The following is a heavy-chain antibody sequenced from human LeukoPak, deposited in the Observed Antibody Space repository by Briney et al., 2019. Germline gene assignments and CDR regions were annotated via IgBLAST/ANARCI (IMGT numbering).Heavy chain of an antibody. V-gene: IGHV1-24*01. Sequence: VASVKVSCKVSGYTLTELSMHWVRQAPGKGLEWMGGFDPEDGETIYAQKLQGRVTMTTDTSTSTAYMELRSLRSDDTAVYYCARDRRYYDSSGYVDAFDIWGQGTMVTVSS. CDR3: ARDRRYYDSSGYVDAFDI. CDR2: FDPEDGET. CDR1: GYTLTELS. D-gene: IGHD3-22*01. J-gene: IGHJ3*02.